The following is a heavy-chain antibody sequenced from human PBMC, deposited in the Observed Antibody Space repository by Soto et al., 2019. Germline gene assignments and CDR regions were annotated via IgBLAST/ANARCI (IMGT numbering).Heavy chain of an antibody. CDR1: GASITTSLIY. CDR2: MYFSGTT. V-gene: IGHV4-39*01. CDR3: VRHHDTAMAYYNYYGMDV. J-gene: IGHJ6*01. D-gene: IGHD5-18*01. Sequence: QLQLQESGPGLVKPSETLSLTCIVSGASITTSLIYWGWVRQTPGKSLEWIGSMYFSGTTYYNPSLTGLATISGDTSKNQFSLKVTSVTAADTAIYYCVRHHDTAMAYYNYYGMDVWGQGTTVTVSS.